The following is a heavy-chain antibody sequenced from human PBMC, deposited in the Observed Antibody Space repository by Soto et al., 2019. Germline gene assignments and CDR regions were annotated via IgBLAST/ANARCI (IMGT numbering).Heavy chain of an antibody. CDR2: ISYGGTT. CDR3: SRAMHV. J-gene: IGHJ4*02. V-gene: IGHV4-31*03. CDR1: GGSMNSGGYC. Sequence: QVQLQESGPGLLKPSQTLSLTCTVSGGSMNSGGYCWNWIRQHPGVGLEWIGCISYGGTTCYNPSPKSRLTRPADTSKSRFSPVLNSMTAGATAVYSCSRAMHVWGQGTLITVSS.